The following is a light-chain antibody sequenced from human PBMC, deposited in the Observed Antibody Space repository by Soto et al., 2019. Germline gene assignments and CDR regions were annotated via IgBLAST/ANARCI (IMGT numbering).Light chain of an antibody. J-gene: IGKJ1*01. V-gene: IGKV1-5*03. CDR1: QIISTW. CDR2: KTS. CDR3: QHYNTYSQT. Sequence: GIVIITCRASQIISTWLAWYQQKQGKAPKLLIYKTSTLESWVPSRFSGSGSGTELTITISSLQPDDFETYYCQHYNTYSQTFGQGTKVDIK.